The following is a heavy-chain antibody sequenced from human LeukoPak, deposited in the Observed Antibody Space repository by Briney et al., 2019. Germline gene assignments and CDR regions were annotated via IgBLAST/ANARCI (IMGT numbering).Heavy chain of an antibody. CDR1: GASISSYY. V-gene: IGHV4-59*01. Sequence: SETLSLTCTVSGASISSYYWSWIRQPPGKRLEWIGYIYYSGSANYNPSLESRVTISVDTSKNQFSLKLSSVTAAGTAVYYCAGGKSRGGHIDYWGQGTLVTVSS. D-gene: IGHD3-16*01. CDR2: IYYSGSA. CDR3: AGGKSRGGHIDY. J-gene: IGHJ4*02.